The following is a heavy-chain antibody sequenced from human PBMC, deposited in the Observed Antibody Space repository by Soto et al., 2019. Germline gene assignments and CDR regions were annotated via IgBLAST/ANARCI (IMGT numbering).Heavy chain of an antibody. J-gene: IGHJ6*02. D-gene: IGHD5-18*01. CDR1: GFSFSTYA. Sequence: GGSLRLSCAASGFSFSTYAMGWVRQAPGKGLEWVSAISSSGGGTYYVDSVKGRFTISRDNSKNTLYLQTNSLRAEDTAVYYCAKERGYNYGYDAMDVWGQGTTVTVSS. CDR2: ISSSGGGT. CDR3: AKERGYNYGYDAMDV. V-gene: IGHV3-23*01.